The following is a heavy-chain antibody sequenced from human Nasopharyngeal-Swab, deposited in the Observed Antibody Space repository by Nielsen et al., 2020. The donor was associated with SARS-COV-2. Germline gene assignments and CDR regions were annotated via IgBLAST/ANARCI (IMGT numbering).Heavy chain of an antibody. CDR1: GNTFNAYF. Sequence: ASVKVSCKASGNTFNAYFLHWARQAPGHGLEWMGMINPGSGGTTYAQKFQGRVTMTRDTSTSTVFMDLSSLRSEDTAVYYCARRGRCSGSSCDMDVWGQGTTVTVSS. J-gene: IGHJ6*02. CDR3: ARRGRCSGSSCDMDV. D-gene: IGHD2-2*01. V-gene: IGHV1-46*02. CDR2: INPGSGGT.